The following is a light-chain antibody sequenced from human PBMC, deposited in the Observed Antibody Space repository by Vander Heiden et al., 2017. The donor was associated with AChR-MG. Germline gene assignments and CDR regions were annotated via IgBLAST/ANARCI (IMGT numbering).Light chain of an antibody. V-gene: IGLV2-14*03. Sequence: QSALTQPASVSRSPGQQLTISCAGTSSDVGGYNFGSWYQQHPGKAPKLMIYDVSDRPSGVSNRFSGSKSGNTASLTISGLRAEDEADYYCCSYTSSSSFLFGGGTKLTVL. CDR2: DVS. J-gene: IGLJ2*01. CDR1: SSDVGGYNF. CDR3: CSYTSSSSFL.